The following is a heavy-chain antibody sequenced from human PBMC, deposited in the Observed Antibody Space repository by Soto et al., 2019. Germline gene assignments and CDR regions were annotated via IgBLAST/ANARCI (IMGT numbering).Heavy chain of an antibody. CDR2: IYYSGST. CDR1: GGSISSSSYY. Sequence: SETLSRTCTVSGGSISSSSYYWGWIRQPPGKGLEWIGSIYYSGSTYYNPSLKSRVTISVDTSKNQFSLKLSSVTAADTAVYYCARHTPAISISDHWGQGTLVTVS. J-gene: IGHJ4*02. V-gene: IGHV4-39*01. D-gene: IGHD2-15*01. CDR3: ARHTPAISISDH.